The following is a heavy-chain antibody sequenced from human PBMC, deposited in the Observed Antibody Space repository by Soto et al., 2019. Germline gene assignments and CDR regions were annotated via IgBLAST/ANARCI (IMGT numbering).Heavy chain of an antibody. CDR1: GDSISNYY. Sequence: SSETLSLTCTVSGDSISNYYWSWIRQPPGKGLEWIGYIYHSGSTKYNPSLKGRVTISVAPSKNQFSLRLSSVTAADSAVYYCARSGDYTNYYYYYMDVWGKGTTVTVSS. J-gene: IGHJ6*03. CDR3: ARSGDYTNYYYYYMDV. V-gene: IGHV4-59*08. D-gene: IGHD4-17*01. CDR2: IYHSGST.